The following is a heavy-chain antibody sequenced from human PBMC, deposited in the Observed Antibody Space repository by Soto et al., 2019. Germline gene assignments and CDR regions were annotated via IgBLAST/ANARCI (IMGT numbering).Heavy chain of an antibody. CDR1: GFTFGTTD. CDR2: IDGSGGIT. Sequence: EFQLLQSGGGLVQPGGSLTLSCAASGFTFGTTDMSWVRQAPGEGLEWVSTIDGSGGITYYADSVKGRFTISRDNSRNRVYLQKNSLRGDDTALYYCVKNSGWFNTWGQGALVTVSS. V-gene: IGHV3-23*01. J-gene: IGHJ5*02. D-gene: IGHD3-10*01. CDR3: VKNSGWFNT.